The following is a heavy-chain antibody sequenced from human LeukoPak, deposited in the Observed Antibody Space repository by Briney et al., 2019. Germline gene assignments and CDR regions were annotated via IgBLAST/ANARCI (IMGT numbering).Heavy chain of an antibody. D-gene: IGHD2-2*02. CDR1: GFTFSSYW. Sequence: PGGSLRLSCAASGFTFSSYWKHWVRQAPGKGMEWVAFIHYDGSNNYYSVSVKVRFSISRDNSKYTLYLQMISLRAEDTAVYYCALDIVVVPAAIQGFDYWGQGTLVTVSS. CDR3: ALDIVVVPAAIQGFDY. V-gene: IGHV3-30*02. J-gene: IGHJ4*02. CDR2: IHYDGSNN.